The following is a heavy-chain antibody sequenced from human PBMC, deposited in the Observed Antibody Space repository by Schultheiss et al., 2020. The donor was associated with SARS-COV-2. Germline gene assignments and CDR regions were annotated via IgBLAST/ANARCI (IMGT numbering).Heavy chain of an antibody. Sequence: GGSLRLSCAASGFTFSSYGMHWVRQAPGKGLERVAVIWYDGSNKYYADSVKGRFTISRDNSKNTLYLQMNSLRAEDTAVYYCARGQTTVTTYLDYWGQGTLVTVSS. CDR2: IWYDGSNK. CDR3: ARGQTTVTTYLDY. CDR1: GFTFSSYG. J-gene: IGHJ4*02. V-gene: IGHV3-33*08. D-gene: IGHD4-17*01.